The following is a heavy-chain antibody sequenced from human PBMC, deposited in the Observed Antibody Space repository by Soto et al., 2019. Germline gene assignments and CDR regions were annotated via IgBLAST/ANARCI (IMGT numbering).Heavy chain of an antibody. CDR3: ARGSSAFDY. CDR2: IWYDGSNK. CDR1: GFTFSSYG. Sequence: QVQLVESGGGVVQPGRSLRLSCAASGFTFSSYGMHWVRQAPGKGLEWVAVIWYDGSNKFYADSVEGRFTISRDNSKNTVYLQMNSQRAEATALYYCARGSSAFDYWGQGTLVTVSS. V-gene: IGHV3-33*01. D-gene: IGHD6-25*01. J-gene: IGHJ4*02.